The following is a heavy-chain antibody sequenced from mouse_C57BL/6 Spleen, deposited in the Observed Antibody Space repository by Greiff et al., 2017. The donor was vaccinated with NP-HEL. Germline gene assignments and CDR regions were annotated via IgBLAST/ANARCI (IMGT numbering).Heavy chain of an antibody. Sequence: EVQLVESEGGLVQPGSSMKLSCTASGFTFSDYYMAWVRQVPEKGLEWVANINYDGSSTYYLDSLKSRFIISRDNAKNILYLQISSLKSEDTATYYCARDPNYYGSIYFDYWGQGTTLTVSS. V-gene: IGHV5-16*01. D-gene: IGHD1-1*01. CDR1: GFTFSDYY. CDR2: INYDGSST. J-gene: IGHJ2*01. CDR3: ARDPNYYGSIYFDY.